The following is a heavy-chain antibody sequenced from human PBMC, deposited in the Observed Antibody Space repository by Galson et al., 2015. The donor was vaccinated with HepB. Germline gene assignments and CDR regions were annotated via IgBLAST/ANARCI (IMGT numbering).Heavy chain of an antibody. V-gene: IGHV3-66*01. CDR2: IYSGGST. J-gene: IGHJ6*02. D-gene: IGHD6-19*01. CDR1: GFTVSDNY. CDR3: AGGGTAVAWAYGLDV. Sequence: SLRLSCAASGFTVSDNYINWVRQAPGKGLEWVSVIYSGGSTHYADSVRDRFTISRDNSKNTVYLQITSLRAEDTAVYYCAGGGTAVAWAYGLDVWGQGTTVTVSS.